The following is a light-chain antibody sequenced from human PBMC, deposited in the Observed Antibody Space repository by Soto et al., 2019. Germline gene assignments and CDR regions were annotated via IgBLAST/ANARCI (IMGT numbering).Light chain of an antibody. CDR2: WAS. CDR3: QQYYSTLWT. J-gene: IGKJ1*01. CDR1: QSVLYSSNNKNY. Sequence: DIVMTQSPDSLAVSLGERATINCKSSQSVLYSSNNKNYLAWYQQKPGQPPKLLIYWASTRESGVPARFSGSGSGTDFTLTISRVQAEDVADYYGQQYYSTLWTFGQGTKVEIK. V-gene: IGKV4-1*01.